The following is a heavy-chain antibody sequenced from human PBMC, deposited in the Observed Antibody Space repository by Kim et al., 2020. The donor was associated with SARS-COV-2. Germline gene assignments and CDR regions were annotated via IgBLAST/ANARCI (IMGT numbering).Heavy chain of an antibody. CDR3: ARGVTASFDI. Sequence: ASVKVSCKASGYTFSNNAIHWVRQAPGQRLEWMAWIKPGNGDTKYSQKFQGRVTLSMDTSANTAYMELSRLTSEDTAVYYCARGVTASFDIWGQGTMVAVSS. CDR1: GYTFSNNA. V-gene: IGHV1-3*01. J-gene: IGHJ3*02. CDR2: IKPGNGDT. D-gene: IGHD2-21*02.